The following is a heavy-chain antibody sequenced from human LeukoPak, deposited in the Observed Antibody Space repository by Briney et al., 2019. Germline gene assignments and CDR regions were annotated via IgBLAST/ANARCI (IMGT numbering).Heavy chain of an antibody. CDR1: GGSISSGSYY. CDR2: IYTSGST. CDR3: ARSSRDCGGDCYAFDI. V-gene: IGHV4-61*02. Sequence: PSQTLSLTCTVSGGSISSGSYYWSWIRQPAGKGLEWIGRIYTSGSTNYNPSLKSRVTISVDTSKNQFSLKLSSVTAADTAVYYCARSSRDCGGDCYAFDIWGQGTMVTVSS. J-gene: IGHJ3*02. D-gene: IGHD2-21*01.